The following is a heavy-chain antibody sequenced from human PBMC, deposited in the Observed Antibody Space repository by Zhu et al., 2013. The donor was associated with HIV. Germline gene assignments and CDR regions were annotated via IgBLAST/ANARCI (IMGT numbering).Heavy chain of an antibody. Sequence: QVQLVQSGAEVKKPGSSVKVSCKASGGTFSSYAISWVRQAPGQGLEWMGGIIPIFGTANYAQKFQGRVTITADESTSTAYMELSSLRSEDTAVYYCARQGYCTGGVCETYYYYGMDVWGQGTTVTVSS. CDR3: ARQGYCTGGVCETYYYYGMDV. J-gene: IGHJ6*02. CDR2: IIPIFGTA. V-gene: IGHV1-69*01. D-gene: IGHD2-8*02. CDR1: GGTFSSYA.